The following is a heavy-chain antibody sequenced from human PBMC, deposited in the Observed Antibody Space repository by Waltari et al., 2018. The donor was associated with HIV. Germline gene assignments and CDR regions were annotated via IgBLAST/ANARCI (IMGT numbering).Heavy chain of an antibody. J-gene: IGHJ4*02. V-gene: IGHV4-4*07. CDR1: GGSISSYY. D-gene: IGHD6-19*01. CDR2: IYTSGST. CDR3: AREQRWLQQLDY. Sequence: QVQLQESGPGLVKPSETLSLPCTVSGGSISSYYWSWIRPPAGTGLEWIGRIYTSGSTNYNPSLKSRVTMSVDTSKNQFSLKLNSVTAADTAVYYCAREQRWLQQLDYWGQGTLVTVSS.